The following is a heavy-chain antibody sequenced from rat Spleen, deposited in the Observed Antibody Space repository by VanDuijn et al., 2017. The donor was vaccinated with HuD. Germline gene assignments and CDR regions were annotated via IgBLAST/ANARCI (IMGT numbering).Heavy chain of an antibody. D-gene: IGHD1-9*01. CDR1: GFTFSSFP. CDR3: ARRHYGYTDYFDY. CDR2: IRYDGGTT. J-gene: IGHJ2*01. V-gene: IGHV5-7*01. Sequence: EVQLVESGGGLVQPGRSLKLSCAASGFTFSSFPMAWVRRAPKRGLEWVATIRYDGGTTYYRDSVKGRFTISRDNAKSTLYLQMDSLRSEDTATYYCARRHYGYTDYFDYWGQGVMVTVSS.